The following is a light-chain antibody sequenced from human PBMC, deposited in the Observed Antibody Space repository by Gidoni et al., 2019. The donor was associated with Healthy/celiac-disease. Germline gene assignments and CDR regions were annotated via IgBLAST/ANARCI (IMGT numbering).Light chain of an antibody. J-gene: IGLJ2*01. Sequence: QSALTQPASVSGSPGQSITISCTGTSSDVGGYNYVSWYQQHPGKAPKLMIYDVSNRPSGISNRFSGSKSVNTASLTISGLHAEDEADYYCSSYTSSSTLEVFGGGTKLTVL. V-gene: IGLV2-14*03. CDR3: SSYTSSSTLEV. CDR2: DVS. CDR1: SSDVGGYNY.